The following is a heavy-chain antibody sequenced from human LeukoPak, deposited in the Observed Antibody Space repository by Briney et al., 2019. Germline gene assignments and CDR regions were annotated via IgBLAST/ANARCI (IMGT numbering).Heavy chain of an antibody. CDR3: ARAWGHCSSTSCYYYYYGMDV. V-gene: IGHV4-34*01. CDR2: SNHSGST. CDR1: GGSFSGYY. Sequence: SETLSLTCAVYGGSFSGYYWSWIRQPPGKGLEWIGESNHSGSTNYNPSLKSRVTISVDTSKNQFSLKLSSVTAADTAVYYCARAWGHCSSTSCYYYYYGMDVWGQGTTVTVSS. J-gene: IGHJ6*02. D-gene: IGHD2-2*01.